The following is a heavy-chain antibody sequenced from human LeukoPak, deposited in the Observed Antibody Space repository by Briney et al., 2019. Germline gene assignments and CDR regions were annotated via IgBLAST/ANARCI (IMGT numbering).Heavy chain of an antibody. D-gene: IGHD2-2*01. J-gene: IGHJ6*02. CDR1: GFTFSNSW. CDR3: ARPQQGGTTRSHGLDV. V-gene: IGHV3-74*01. CDR2: TNTDGTST. Sequence: GSLRLSCAASGFTFSNSWMQWVRQVPGKGLVWVSRTNTDGTSTSYADSVRGRFIISRDNAKNTLYLQMNSLRAEDTAVYYCARPQQGGTTRSHGLDVWGQGTTVTVSS.